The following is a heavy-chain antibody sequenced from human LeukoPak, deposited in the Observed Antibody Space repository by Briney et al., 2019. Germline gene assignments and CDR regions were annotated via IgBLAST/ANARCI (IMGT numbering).Heavy chain of an antibody. J-gene: IGHJ4*02. Sequence: GGSLRLSCAASGFTFSSYGMHWVRQAPGKGLEWVSVIYSGTGTYYADSVKGRFTISRDNSKNTLYLQMNSLRAEDTAVYYCAKDRSMVRGVKFDYWGQGTLVTVSS. V-gene: IGHV3-23*03. D-gene: IGHD3-10*01. CDR3: AKDRSMVRGVKFDY. CDR2: IYSGTGT. CDR1: GFTFSSYG.